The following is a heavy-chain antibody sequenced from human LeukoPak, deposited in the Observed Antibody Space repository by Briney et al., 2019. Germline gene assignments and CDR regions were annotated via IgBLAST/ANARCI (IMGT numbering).Heavy chain of an antibody. CDR3: AREITLTGYKFGLGFNY. CDR1: GGSISSYY. CDR2: IYYSGAT. V-gene: IGHV4-59*01. J-gene: IGHJ4*02. Sequence: SETLSLTCTVSGGSISSYYWSWIRQPPGKGLEWIGYIYYSGATDYNPSLKSRVTISADTSNNQFSLRLRSVTAADTAVYYCAREITLTGYKFGLGFNYWGQGTLVTVSS. D-gene: IGHD5-12*01.